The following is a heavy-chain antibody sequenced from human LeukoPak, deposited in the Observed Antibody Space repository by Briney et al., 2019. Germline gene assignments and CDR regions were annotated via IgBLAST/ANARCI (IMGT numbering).Heavy chain of an antibody. CDR1: GGSISSGGYY. Sequence: SQTLSLTCTVSGGSISSGGYYWSWIRQHPGKGLEWIGYIYYSGSTYYNPSLKSRVTISVDTSKNQFPLKLSSVTAADTAVYYCARTVDTAMAYYFDYWGQGTLVTVSS. D-gene: IGHD5-18*01. V-gene: IGHV4-31*03. J-gene: IGHJ4*02. CDR2: IYYSGST. CDR3: ARTVDTAMAYYFDY.